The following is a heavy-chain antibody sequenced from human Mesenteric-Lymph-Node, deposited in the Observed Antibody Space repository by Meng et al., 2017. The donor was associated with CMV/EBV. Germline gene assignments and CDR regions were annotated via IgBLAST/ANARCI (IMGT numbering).Heavy chain of an antibody. D-gene: IGHD5-18*01. Sequence: GGSLRLSCVVSGFTFDDHAMHWVRQVPGKGLEWVSGISWNSGNRDYADSVKGRFTISRDNAKNSLYLQMSSLSAEDTAIYYCARDLGYSYSYFYYGMDVWGQGTMVTVSS. CDR3: ARDLGYSYSYFYYGMDV. J-gene: IGHJ6*02. CDR1: GFTFDDHA. CDR2: ISWNSGNR. V-gene: IGHV3-9*01.